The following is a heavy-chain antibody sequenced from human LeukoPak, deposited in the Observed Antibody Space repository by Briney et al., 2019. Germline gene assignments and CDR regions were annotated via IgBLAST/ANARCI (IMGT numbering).Heavy chain of an antibody. V-gene: IGHV3-7*01. D-gene: IGHD6-6*01. Sequence: GGSLRLSCAASGFTFSSYWMSWVRQAPGKGLEWVANIKQDGSEKYYVDSVKGRFTISRDNAKNSLYLQMNSLRAEDTAVYYCARDQYSSSSGYAYWGQGTLVTVSS. CDR2: IKQDGSEK. CDR3: ARDQYSSSSGYAY. CDR1: GFTFSSYW. J-gene: IGHJ4*02.